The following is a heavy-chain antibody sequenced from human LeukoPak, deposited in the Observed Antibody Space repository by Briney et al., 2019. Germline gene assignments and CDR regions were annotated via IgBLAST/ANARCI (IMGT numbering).Heavy chain of an antibody. D-gene: IGHD4/OR15-4a*01. J-gene: IGHJ4*02. CDR1: GFTFSSYA. Sequence: GGSLRLSCAASGFTFSSYAMSWGRQAPGKGLEWVSAISGSGGSTYYADSVKGRFTVSRDNSKNMLYLQMNSLRAEDTAVYYCANLLTTTRTLDYWGQGTLVTVSS. CDR3: ANLLTTTRTLDY. V-gene: IGHV3-23*01. CDR2: ISGSGGST.